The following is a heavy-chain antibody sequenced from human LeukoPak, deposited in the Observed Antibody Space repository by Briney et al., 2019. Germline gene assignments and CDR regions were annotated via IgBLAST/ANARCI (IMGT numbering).Heavy chain of an antibody. CDR3: AVGATHYYMDV. Sequence: SETLSLTCTVSGGSIRGYYWSWVRQPPGKGLQWIAYIYYSGSTNYNPSLKSRVTISVDTSKNQFSLKLTSVTAADTAVYYCAVGATHYYMDVWGKGTTVTVPS. V-gene: IGHV4-59*12. CDR2: IYYSGST. J-gene: IGHJ6*03. CDR1: GGSIRGYY. D-gene: IGHD3-16*01.